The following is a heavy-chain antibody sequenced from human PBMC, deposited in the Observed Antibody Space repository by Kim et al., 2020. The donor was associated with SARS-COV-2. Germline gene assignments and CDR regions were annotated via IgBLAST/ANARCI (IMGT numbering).Heavy chain of an antibody. CDR3: AISTGGYTYGCNY. J-gene: IGHJ4*02. D-gene: IGHD5-18*01. V-gene: IGHV3-23*01. Sequence: GGSLRLSCAASGFTLSSYAMNWVRQAPGKGLEWVSGISGSGGSTNYADSVKGRLTISRDNAKNTLYLQMNSLRAEDTAVYYCAISTGGYTYGCNYWGQGTLVTVSS. CDR2: ISGSGGST. CDR1: GFTLSSYA.